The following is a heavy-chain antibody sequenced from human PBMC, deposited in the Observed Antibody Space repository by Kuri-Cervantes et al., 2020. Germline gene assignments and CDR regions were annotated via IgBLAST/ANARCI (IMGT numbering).Heavy chain of an antibody. CDR1: GGSISSSSYY. V-gene: IGHV4-39*07. CDR3: ARGSGYNYYYYYGMDV. D-gene: IGHD5-24*01. J-gene: IGHJ6*02. Sequence: SETLSLTCTVSGGSISSSSYYWGWIRQPPGKGLEWIGSIYYSGSTNYNPSLKSRVTISVDTSKNQFSLKLSSVTAADTAVYYCARGSGYNYYYYYGMDVWGQGTTVTVSS. CDR2: IYYSGST.